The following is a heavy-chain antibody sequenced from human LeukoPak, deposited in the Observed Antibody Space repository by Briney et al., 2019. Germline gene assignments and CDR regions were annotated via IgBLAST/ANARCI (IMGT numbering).Heavy chain of an antibody. CDR1: GFTFSSYG. CDR2: IWYDGSNK. V-gene: IGHV3-33*01. CDR3: ARDRYGDLYYYYYGMDV. J-gene: IGHJ6*02. Sequence: PGGSLRLSCAASGFTFSSYGMHWVRQAPGKGLEWVAFIWYDGSNKYYADSVKGRFTISRDNSKNTLYLQMNSLRAEDTAVYYCARDRYGDLYYYYYGMDVWGQGTTVTVSS. D-gene: IGHD4-17*01.